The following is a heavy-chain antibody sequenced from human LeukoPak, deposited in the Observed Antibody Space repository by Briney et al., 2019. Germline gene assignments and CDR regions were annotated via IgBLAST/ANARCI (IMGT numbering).Heavy chain of an antibody. D-gene: IGHD3-3*01. J-gene: IGHJ4*02. Sequence: GGSLRLSCAASGFTFSSYAMSWVRQAPGKGLEWVSAISGSGGSTYYADSAKGRFTISRDNSKNTLYLQMNSLRAEDTAVYYCAKEGDDFWSGYSDYWGQGTLVTVSS. CDR3: AKEGDDFWSGYSDY. V-gene: IGHV3-23*01. CDR2: ISGSGGST. CDR1: GFTFSSYA.